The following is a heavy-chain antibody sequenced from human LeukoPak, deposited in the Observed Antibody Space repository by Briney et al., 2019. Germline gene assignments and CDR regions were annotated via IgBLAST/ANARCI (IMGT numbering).Heavy chain of an antibody. CDR2: TYYRSKWYN. CDR1: GDSVSSNSAA. J-gene: IGHJ6*02. D-gene: IGHD1-26*01. CDR3: ARDTLELPGYYYGMDV. Sequence: SQTLSLTCAISGDSVSSNSAAWNWIRQSPSRGLEWLGRTYYRSKWYNDYAVSVKSRITINPDTSKNQFSLQLNSVTPEDTAVHYCARDTLELPGYYYGMDVWGQGTTVTVSS. V-gene: IGHV6-1*01.